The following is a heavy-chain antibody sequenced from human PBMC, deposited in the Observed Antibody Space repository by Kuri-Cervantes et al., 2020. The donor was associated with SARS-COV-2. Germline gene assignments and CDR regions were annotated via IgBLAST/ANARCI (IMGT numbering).Heavy chain of an antibody. CDR1: GFTFSSYG. J-gene: IGHJ4*02. D-gene: IGHD1-26*01. CDR2: ISYDGSNK. CDR3: AKEYSGSWGYGY. Sequence: GESLKISCAASGFTFSSYGMHWVRQAPGKGLEWVAVISYDGSNKYYADSVEGRFTISRDNSKNTLYLQMNSLRAEDTAVYYCAKEYSGSWGYGYWGQGTLVTVSS. V-gene: IGHV3-30*18.